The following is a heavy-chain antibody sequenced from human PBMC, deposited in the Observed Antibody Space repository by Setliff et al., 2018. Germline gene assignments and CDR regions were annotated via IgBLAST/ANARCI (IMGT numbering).Heavy chain of an antibody. Sequence: SETLSLTCSVSGGSINRDYWNWIRQPPGKGLEWLGYIHYSGNTNYNPSLKSRVTIAFNTSNNQFSLRVSSVTAADTAVYYCARAPPNRYSGSYEYFYMDVWGKGTTVTVSS. J-gene: IGHJ6*03. V-gene: IGHV4-59*08. CDR1: GGSINRDY. CDR2: IHYSGNT. CDR3: ARAPPNRYSGSYEYFYMDV. D-gene: IGHD1-26*01.